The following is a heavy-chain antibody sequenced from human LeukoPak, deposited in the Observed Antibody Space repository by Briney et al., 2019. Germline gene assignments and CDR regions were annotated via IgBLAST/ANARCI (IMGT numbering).Heavy chain of an antibody. Sequence: ASVKVSCKASGYTFTSYGISWVRQAPGQGLEWVGWISAYNGNTNYAQKLQGRVTMTTDTSTSTAYMELRSLRSDDTAVYYCARVRGVLRSEEYYYYYYGMDVWGQGTTVTVSS. J-gene: IGHJ6*02. CDR2: ISAYNGNT. CDR3: ARVRGVLRSEEYYYYYYGMDV. D-gene: IGHD3-10*01. CDR1: GYTFTSYG. V-gene: IGHV1-18*01.